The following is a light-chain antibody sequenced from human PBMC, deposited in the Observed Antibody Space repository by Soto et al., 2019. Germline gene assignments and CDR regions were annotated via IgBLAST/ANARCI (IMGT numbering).Light chain of an antibody. CDR2: DAS. CDR1: QSVDKY. Sequence: EIVLTQSPATLSFSPGERATLSCRASQSVDKYLVWYQQKPGQAPRLLIYDASSRATGIPARFSGSGSGTDFTLTITCLEPEDFAVYYCQQRTNWPLTCGGGTKLEIK. J-gene: IGKJ4*01. V-gene: IGKV3-11*01. CDR3: QQRTNWPLT.